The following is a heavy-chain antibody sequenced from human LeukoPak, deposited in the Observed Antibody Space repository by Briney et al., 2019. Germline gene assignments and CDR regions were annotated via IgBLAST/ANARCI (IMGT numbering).Heavy chain of an antibody. Sequence: GGSLRLSCAASGFTFSNAWMSWVRQAPGKGLEWVGRIKSKTDGGTTDYAAPVKGRFTISRDDSKNTLYLQMNSLKTEDTAVYYCTTDFLPRHLWFGEFNDFDYWGQGTLVTVSS. CDR1: GFTFSNAW. J-gene: IGHJ4*02. CDR2: IKSKTDGGTT. V-gene: IGHV3-15*01. CDR3: TTDFLPRHLWFGEFNDFDY. D-gene: IGHD3-10*01.